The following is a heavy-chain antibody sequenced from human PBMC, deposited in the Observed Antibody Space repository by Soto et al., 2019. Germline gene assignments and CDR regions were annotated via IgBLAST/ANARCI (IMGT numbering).Heavy chain of an antibody. D-gene: IGHD4-17*01. J-gene: IGHJ4*02. Sequence: SETLCLTCAVYGGSVSGYYWSWIRQPPGKGLEWIGEINHSGSTNYNPSLKSRVTISVDTSKNQFSLKLSSVTAADTAVYYCASNGADFDYWGQGTLVTVSS. CDR1: GGSVSGYY. CDR2: INHSGST. CDR3: ASNGADFDY. V-gene: IGHV4-34*01.